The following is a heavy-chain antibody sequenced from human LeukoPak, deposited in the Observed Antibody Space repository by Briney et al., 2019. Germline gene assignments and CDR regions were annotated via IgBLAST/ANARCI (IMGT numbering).Heavy chain of an antibody. Sequence: GESLRLSCAASGFTFSSNTMNWVRQAPGKGLGWVSSISSDGIHTFYADPVKGRFTISRDNAKNSLYLQMNSLRDEDTAVYYCSKDRPRSSFDCWGQGILVTVSS. CDR3: SKDRPRSSFDC. V-gene: IGHV3-21*01. J-gene: IGHJ4*02. CDR2: ISSDGIHT. CDR1: GFTFSSNT. D-gene: IGHD6-6*01.